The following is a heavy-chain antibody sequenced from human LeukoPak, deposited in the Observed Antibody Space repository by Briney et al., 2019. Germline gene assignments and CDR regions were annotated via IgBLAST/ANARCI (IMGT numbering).Heavy chain of an antibody. CDR1: GFTFNSYA. Sequence: GGSLRLSCVASGFTFNSYAMSWVRQAPGKGLKWVSAITGLGTVDNAGSVRGRFTISRDNSKSTLFLQMDSLKPEDTATYYCARRRYESSGHFDYWGQGALVTVSS. CDR3: ARRRYESSGHFDY. D-gene: IGHD3-22*01. J-gene: IGHJ4*02. V-gene: IGHV3-23*01. CDR2: ITGLGTV.